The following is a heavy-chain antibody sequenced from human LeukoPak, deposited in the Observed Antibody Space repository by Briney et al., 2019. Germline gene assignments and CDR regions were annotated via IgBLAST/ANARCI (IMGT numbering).Heavy chain of an antibody. Sequence: GGSLRLSCAASGFTFSSYAMSWVRQAPGKGLEWVSAISGSGGSTYYADSVKGRFTISRDNSKNTLYLQMNSLRAEDTAVYYCAKASDSSGYYRYYYYYMDVWGKGTTVTVSS. D-gene: IGHD3-22*01. J-gene: IGHJ6*03. CDR3: AKASDSSGYYRYYYYYMDV. V-gene: IGHV3-23*01. CDR2: ISGSGGST. CDR1: GFTFSSYA.